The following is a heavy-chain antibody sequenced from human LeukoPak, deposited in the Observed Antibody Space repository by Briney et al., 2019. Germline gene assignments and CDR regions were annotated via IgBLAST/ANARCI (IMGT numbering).Heavy chain of an antibody. Sequence: KTSETLSLTCTVSGGSIRSSYYYWGWIRQPPGKGLEWIGSIYDSGSTYYNPSLKSRVTISVDTSKNQFSLKLSSVTAADTAVYYCARVTMIVVVNWFDPWGQGTLVTVSS. V-gene: IGHV4-39*07. D-gene: IGHD3-22*01. CDR2: IYDSGST. J-gene: IGHJ5*02. CDR3: ARVTMIVVVNWFDP. CDR1: GGSIRSSYYY.